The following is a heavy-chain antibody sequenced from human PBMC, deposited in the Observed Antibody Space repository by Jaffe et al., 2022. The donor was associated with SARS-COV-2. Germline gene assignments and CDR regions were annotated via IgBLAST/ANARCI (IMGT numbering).Heavy chain of an antibody. CDR3: ARGISGIIDV. D-gene: IGHD1-26*01. V-gene: IGHV3-7*01. CDR1: RFTFRNYW. J-gene: IGHJ6*03. Sequence: EVQLVESGGGLVQPGGSLRLSCTASRFTFRNYWMDWVRQAPGRGLEWLANINEDGSGKTYVDSVKGRFTVSRDNAKNSMYLQMNSLRAEDTAVYYCARGISGIIDVWGKGTTVTVSS. CDR2: INEDGSGK.